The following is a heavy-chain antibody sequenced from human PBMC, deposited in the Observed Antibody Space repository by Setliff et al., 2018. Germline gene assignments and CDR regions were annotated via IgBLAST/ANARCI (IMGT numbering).Heavy chain of an antibody. J-gene: IGHJ4*02. CDR3: ARSFSRREKFLLDY. V-gene: IGHV4-34*01. CDR2: INHSGTT. CDR1: GGPFNGYY. Sequence: PSETLSLTCGVYGGPFNGYYWSWIRQPPGKGLEWIGEINHSGTTNYNPSLKSRVTISVDTSKNQFSLRLSSVTAADTAVYYCARSFSRREKFLLDYWGQGALVTVSS.